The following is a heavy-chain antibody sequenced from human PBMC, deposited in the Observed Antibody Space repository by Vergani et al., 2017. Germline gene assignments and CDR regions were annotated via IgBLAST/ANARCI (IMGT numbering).Heavy chain of an antibody. CDR1: GGSISSYY. Sequence: QVQLQESGPGLVKPSETLSLTCHVSGGSISSYYWSWLRQPPGKGLEWVGYIYYSGSTNYNPSLKSRVTISVDTSKKQFSLTLSSVTAADTAVYYCASARGSGGSCYSFDAFYIWGQGTMVTVSS. V-gene: IGHV4-59*01. J-gene: IGHJ3*02. D-gene: IGHD2-15*01. CDR2: IYYSGST. CDR3: ASARGSGGSCYSFDAFYI.